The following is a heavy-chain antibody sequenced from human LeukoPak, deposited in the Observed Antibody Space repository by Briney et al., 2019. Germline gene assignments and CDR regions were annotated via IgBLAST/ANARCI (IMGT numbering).Heavy chain of an antibody. CDR2: IYHSGST. CDR3: ARVGSGSDFWSGYYFDY. Sequence: SETLSLTCAVSGGSISSGGYSWSWIRQPPGKGLEWIGYIYHSGSTYYNPSLKSRVTISVDTSKNQFSLKLSSVTAADTAVYYCARVGSGSDFWSGYYFDYWGQGTLVTVSS. V-gene: IGHV4-30-2*05. J-gene: IGHJ4*02. CDR1: GGSISSGGYS. D-gene: IGHD3-3*01.